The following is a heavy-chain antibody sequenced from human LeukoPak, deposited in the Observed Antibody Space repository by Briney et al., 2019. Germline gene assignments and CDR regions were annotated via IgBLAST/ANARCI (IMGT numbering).Heavy chain of an antibody. V-gene: IGHV3-23*01. CDR3: AKDSESREGEYLDY. D-gene: IGHD3-16*01. Sequence: GGSLRLSCAASGFTFSSYAMSWVRQAPGKGLEWVSAISGSGGSTYYADSVKGRFTISRDNSKNTLYLQMNSLRAEDTAVYYCAKDSESREGEYLDYWGQGTLVTVSS. CDR1: GFTFSSYA. J-gene: IGHJ4*02. CDR2: ISGSGGST.